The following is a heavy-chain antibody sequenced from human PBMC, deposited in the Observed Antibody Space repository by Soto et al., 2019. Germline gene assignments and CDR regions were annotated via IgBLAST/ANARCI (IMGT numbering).Heavy chain of an antibody. CDR2: ISSSGTT. V-gene: IGHV4-28*01. J-gene: IGHJ5*02. CDR1: GYSITSANW. D-gene: IGHD4-17*01. Sequence: QVQLQESGPGLVKPSDTLSLTCAVSGYSITSANWWGWIRQPPGKGLEWVGYISSSGTTYYNPSLKSRVTMSVDTSKNQFSLKLSYVTAVDTAVYYCARTYGDYGSVDPWGQGTLVTVSS. CDR3: ARTYGDYGSVDP.